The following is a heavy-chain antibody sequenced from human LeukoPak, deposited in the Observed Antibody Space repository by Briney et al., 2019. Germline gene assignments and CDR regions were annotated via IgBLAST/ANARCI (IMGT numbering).Heavy chain of an antibody. Sequence: SETLSLTCTVSGGSISSSSYYWGWIRQPPGKGLEWIGYIYYAGSTNYNPSLKSRVTMFVDMSKNQFSLRLSSVTAADTAVYYCAKEGLSSMNWDSWGQGALVTVSS. CDR1: GGSISSSSYY. J-gene: IGHJ4*02. V-gene: IGHV4-61*05. CDR2: IYYAGST. D-gene: IGHD1-1*01. CDR3: AKEGLSSMNWDS.